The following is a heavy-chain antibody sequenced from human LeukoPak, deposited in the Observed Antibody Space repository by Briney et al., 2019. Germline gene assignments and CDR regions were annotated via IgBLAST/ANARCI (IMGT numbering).Heavy chain of an antibody. CDR1: GYTFTDYY. CDR3: ARDRRYSYGDY. CDR2: INPIGGTT. J-gene: IGHJ4*02. Sequence: GASVKVSCKASGYTFTDYYIHWVRQAPGQGLEWMGIINPIGGTTDYAQKFQGRVTMTRDTSTSTVYMELSSLRSEDTAVYYCARDRRYSYGDYWGQGTLVTVSS. V-gene: IGHV1-46*01. D-gene: IGHD5-18*01.